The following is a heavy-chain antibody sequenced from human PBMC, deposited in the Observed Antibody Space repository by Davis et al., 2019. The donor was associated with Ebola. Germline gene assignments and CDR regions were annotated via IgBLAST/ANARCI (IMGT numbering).Heavy chain of an antibody. J-gene: IGHJ4*02. V-gene: IGHV1-18*01. CDR2: INAGNGNT. D-gene: IGHD6-13*01. CDR3: ATGLIADLGY. CDR1: GYTFTSYG. Sequence: ASVKVSCKASGYTFTSYGISWVRQAPGQRLEWMGWINAGNGNTKYSQKFQGRVTITRDTSASTAYMELTSLRSEDTAVYYCATGLIADLGYWGQGTLVTVSS.